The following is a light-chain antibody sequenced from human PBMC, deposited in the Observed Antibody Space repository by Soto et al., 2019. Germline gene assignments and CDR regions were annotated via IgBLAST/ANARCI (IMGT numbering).Light chain of an antibody. CDR2: AAS. CDR3: QKYYSFPWT. J-gene: IGKJ1*01. CDR1: QSISSW. V-gene: IGKV1-5*01. Sequence: DIQMTQSPSTLSASVGDRVTITCRASQSISSWLAWYQQKPGKAPKLLIYAASTLQSGVPSRFSGSGSGTDFTLTISCLQSEDFATYYCQKYYSFPWTFGQGTKVDIK.